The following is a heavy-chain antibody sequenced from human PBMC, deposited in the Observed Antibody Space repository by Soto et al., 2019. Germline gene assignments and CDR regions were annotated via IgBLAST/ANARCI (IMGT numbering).Heavy chain of an antibody. CDR3: ARDGLYGDYGHY. J-gene: IGHJ4*02. V-gene: IGHV1-46*01. CDR2: INPSGGST. CDR1: GYTFTSYY. D-gene: IGHD4-17*01. Sequence: GASVKVSCKASGYTFTSYYMHWVRQAPGQGLEWMGIINPSGGSTSYAQKFRGRVAMTRDTSTSTVYMELSSLRSEDTAVYYCARDGLYGDYGHYWGQGTLVTVSS.